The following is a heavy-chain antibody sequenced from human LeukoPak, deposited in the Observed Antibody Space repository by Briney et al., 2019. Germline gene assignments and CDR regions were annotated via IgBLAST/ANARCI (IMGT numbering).Heavy chain of an antibody. CDR1: GFTFSSYG. Sequence: PGGSLRLSCAASGFTFSSYGMHWVRQAPGKGLEWVAFIRYDGSNKYYADSVKGRFTISRDNSKNTLYLQMNSLRAEDTAVYYCARFDYENLKDPDVDYWGQGTLVTVSS. CDR2: IRYDGSNK. J-gene: IGHJ4*02. D-gene: IGHD4/OR15-4a*01. V-gene: IGHV3-30*02. CDR3: ARFDYENLKDPDVDY.